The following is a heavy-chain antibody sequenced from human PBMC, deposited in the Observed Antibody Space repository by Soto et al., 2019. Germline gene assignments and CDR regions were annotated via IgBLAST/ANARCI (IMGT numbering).Heavy chain of an antibody. CDR1: GYAFTTYG. D-gene: IGHD1-1*01. V-gene: IGHV1-18*01. CDR2: ISDHNGNT. Sequence: QVHLVQSGAEVKKPGASVKVSCNGSGYAFTTYGITWVRQAPGQVLEWMGWISDHNGNTNYAQKIQGRVTVTRDTSSSTAYMELRSLRSDDTVVYYCARGRYGDYWGQGALVTVSS. CDR3: ARGRYGDY. J-gene: IGHJ4*02.